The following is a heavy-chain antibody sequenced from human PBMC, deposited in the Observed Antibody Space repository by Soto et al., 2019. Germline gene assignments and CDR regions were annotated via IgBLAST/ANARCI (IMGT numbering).Heavy chain of an antibody. CDR3: ARATRTYYYDSSGYHSYYFDY. CDR2: IYSGGST. D-gene: IGHD3-22*01. CDR1: GFTVSSNY. V-gene: IGHV3-53*04. Sequence: EVQLVESGGGLVQPGGSLRLSCAASGFTVSSNYMSWVRQAPGKGLEWVSVIYSGGSTYYADSVKGRFTISRHNSNNTLYLQRSSLRAEDTVVYYWARATRTYYYDSSGYHSYYFDYWGQGTLVTVSS. J-gene: IGHJ4*02.